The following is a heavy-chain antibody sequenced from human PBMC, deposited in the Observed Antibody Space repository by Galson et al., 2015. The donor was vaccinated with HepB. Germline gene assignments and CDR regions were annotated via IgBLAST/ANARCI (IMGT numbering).Heavy chain of an antibody. CDR3: ARTGQYQLLYYFDY. Sequence: SYGISWVRQAPGQGLEWMGWISAYNGNTNYAQKLQGRVTMTTDTSTSTAYMELRSLRSDDAAVYYCARTGQYQLLYYFDYWGQGTLVTVSS. D-gene: IGHD2-2*01. CDR2: ISAYNGNT. J-gene: IGHJ4*02. V-gene: IGHV1-18*04. CDR1: SYG.